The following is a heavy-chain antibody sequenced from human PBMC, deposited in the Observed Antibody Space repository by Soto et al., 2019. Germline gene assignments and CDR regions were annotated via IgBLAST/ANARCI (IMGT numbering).Heavy chain of an antibody. CDR2: ISFSSTNI. V-gene: IGHV3-21*01. CDR1: GFTFSSYT. J-gene: IGHJ4*02. CDR3: ARGAGDLPY. D-gene: IGHD7-27*01. Sequence: EVQLVESGGGLVRPWGSLRLSCAASGFTFSSYTMTWVRQAPGKGLEWVSSISFSSTNIHYAVSVKGRFTISRDNAKNSLYLQMNSLRAEDTAVYYCARGAGDLPYWGQGTLVTVSS.